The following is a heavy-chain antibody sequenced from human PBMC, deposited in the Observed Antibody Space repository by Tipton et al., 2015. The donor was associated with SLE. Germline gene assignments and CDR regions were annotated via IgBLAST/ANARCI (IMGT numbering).Heavy chain of an antibody. CDR2: IIPVISIT. CDR1: GGTFNSFG. CDR3: ARRATVTSFYYGLDV. J-gene: IGHJ6*02. Sequence: QLVQSGAEVKKTGSSVKVSCKASGGTFNSFGFSWVRQAPGQGLEWMGTIIPVISITNYAQKFQGRVTITTDESTSAAYMELNSLTSEDTAVYYCARRATVTSFYYGLDVWGQGTTVTVSS. V-gene: IGHV1-69*09. D-gene: IGHD4-17*01.